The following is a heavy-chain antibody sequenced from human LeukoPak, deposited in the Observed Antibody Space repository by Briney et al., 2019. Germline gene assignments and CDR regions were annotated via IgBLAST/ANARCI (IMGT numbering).Heavy chain of an antibody. D-gene: IGHD1-26*01. Sequence: SLRLSCKSSGGTFTNYGFTWVRQAPAQGLEWIGVVFLKIRSPDYAQRFQDRVTITADRSTTTTYLHLSRLRSDDTAVYYCARGSSGSHTLADWGQGTLVTVFS. V-gene: IGHV1-69*06. CDR1: GGTFTNYG. J-gene: IGHJ4*02. CDR3: ARGSSGSHTLAD. CDR2: VFLKIRSP.